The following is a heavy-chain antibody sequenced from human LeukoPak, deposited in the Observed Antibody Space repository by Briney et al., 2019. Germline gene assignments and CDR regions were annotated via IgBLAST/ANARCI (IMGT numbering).Heavy chain of an antibody. J-gene: IGHJ4*02. V-gene: IGHV3-9*01. CDR3: AKDIHLLYSGSYSIDY. CDR1: GFTFDDYA. Sequence: GRSLRLSCAASGFTFDDYAMHWVRQAPGKGLEWVSGISWNSGSIGYADSVKGRFTISRDNAKNSLYLQMNSLRAEDTALYYCAKDIHLLYSGSYSIDYWGQGTLVTVSS. D-gene: IGHD1-26*01. CDR2: ISWNSGSI.